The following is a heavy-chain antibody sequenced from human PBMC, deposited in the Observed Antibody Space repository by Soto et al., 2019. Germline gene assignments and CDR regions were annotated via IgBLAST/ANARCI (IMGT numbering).Heavy chain of an antibody. CDR1: GYTFTSYY. CDR2: INPNSGGT. V-gene: IGHV1-2*02. J-gene: IGHJ6*02. CDR3: ARALQVLGAWSRYYCYGMDV. Sequence: SVEASCRXSGYTFTSYYMHWVRQAPGQGLEGMGWINPNSGGTNYAQKFQGRVTMTRDTSISTAYMELSRLRSDDTAVYYCARALQVLGAWSRYYCYGMDVWGQVTTGTVSS. D-gene: IGHD2-8*02.